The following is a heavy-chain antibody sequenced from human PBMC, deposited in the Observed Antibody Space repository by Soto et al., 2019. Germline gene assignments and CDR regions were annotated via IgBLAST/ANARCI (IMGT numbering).Heavy chain of an antibody. J-gene: IGHJ6*02. CDR3: AKGGAIVAAGTRVYLYNAMDV. V-gene: IGHV1-2*02. CDR2: INPNSGDT. CDR1: GYTFTGYY. Sequence: QVQLVQSGTEVKRPGDSVKVSCKASGYTFTGYYVHWVRQAPGQGLEWMGWINPNSGDTYLAQRFQGRVTMNRDTSIGTAYVELRGLTSDDTAEYYCAKGGAIVAAGTRVYLYNAMDVWGQRTTVTVSS. D-gene: IGHD1-26*01.